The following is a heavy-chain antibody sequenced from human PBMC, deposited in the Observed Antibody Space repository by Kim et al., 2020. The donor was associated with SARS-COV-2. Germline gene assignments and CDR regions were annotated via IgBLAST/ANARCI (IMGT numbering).Heavy chain of an antibody. D-gene: IGHD3-22*01. Sequence: KLQGRVTVTTDTSTSTAYMELRSLRSDDTAVYYCAREDYYDSRRGYGMDVWGQGTTVTVSS. CDR3: AREDYYDSRRGYGMDV. J-gene: IGHJ6*02. V-gene: IGHV1-18*01.